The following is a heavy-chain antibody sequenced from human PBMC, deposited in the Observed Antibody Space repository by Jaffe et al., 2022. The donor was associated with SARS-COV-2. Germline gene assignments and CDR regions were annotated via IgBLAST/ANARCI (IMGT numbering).Heavy chain of an antibody. CDR1: GGSISSSNW. D-gene: IGHD3-10*01. CDR2: IYHSGST. Sequence: QVQLQESGPGLVKPPGTLSLTCAVSGGSISSSNWWSWVRQPPGKGLEWIGEIYHSGSTNYNPSLKSRVTISVDKSKNQFSLKLSSVTAADTAVYCCARVTMVRGVYGYYYYMDVWGKGTTVTVSS. CDR3: ARVTMVRGVYGYYYYMDV. J-gene: IGHJ6*03. V-gene: IGHV4-4*01.